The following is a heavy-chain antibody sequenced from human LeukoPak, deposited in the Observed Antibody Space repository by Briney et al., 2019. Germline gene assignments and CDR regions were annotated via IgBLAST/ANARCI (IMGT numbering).Heavy chain of an antibody. V-gene: IGHV4-38-2*02. CDR1: GYSISSGFL. CDR3: ARDDYSNYGHY. CDR2: IYHSGT. Sequence: SETLSLTCAVSGYSISSGFLWAWIRQPPGEGLEWIGSIYHSGTYYNPSLESRVTMSIDTSKNQFSLRLSSVTAADTAVYYCARDDYSNYGHYWGQGKLVTVSS. D-gene: IGHD4-11*01. J-gene: IGHJ4*02.